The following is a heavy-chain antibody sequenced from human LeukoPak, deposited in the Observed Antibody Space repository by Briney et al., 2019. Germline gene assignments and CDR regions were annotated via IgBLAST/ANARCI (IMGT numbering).Heavy chain of an antibody. CDR2: INHSGST. CDR3: AREVGATTV. D-gene: IGHD1-26*01. J-gene: IGHJ4*02. V-gene: IGHV4-34*01. CDR1: GGSFSGYY. Sequence: SATLSLTCAVYGGSFSGYYWSWIRQPPGKGLEWIGEINHSGSTNYNPSLKSRVTISVDTSKNQFSLKLSSVTAADTAVYYCAREVGATTVWGQGTLVTVSS.